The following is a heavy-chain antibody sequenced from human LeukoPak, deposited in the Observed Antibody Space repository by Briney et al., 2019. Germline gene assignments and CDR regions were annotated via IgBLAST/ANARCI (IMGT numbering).Heavy chain of an antibody. J-gene: IGHJ4*02. V-gene: IGHV3-7*04. D-gene: IGHD3-10*01. CDR2: IKQDGSEI. Sequence: GGSLRLSCAASGFNFNSYWMSWVRQAPGKGLECVANIKQDGSEIYFVDSVKGRFTISRDNAKSSLYLQMNSLRGQDTAVYYCARARYGSGGYFFDFWGQGTLVTVSS. CDR3: ARARYGSGGYFFDF. CDR1: GFNFNSYW.